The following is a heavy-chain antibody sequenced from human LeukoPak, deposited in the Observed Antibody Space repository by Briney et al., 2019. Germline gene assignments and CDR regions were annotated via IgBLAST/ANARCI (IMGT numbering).Heavy chain of an antibody. CDR1: GFTFSSYA. D-gene: IGHD3-3*01. Sequence: PGGSLRLSCAASGFTFSSYAMSWVRQAPGKGLEYVSAISNGGGSTHYANSVKGRFTISRDNSKNTLYLQMGSPRAEDMAVYYCARPYYDIWSAYVYWGQGTLVTVSS. CDR3: ARPYYDIWSAYVY. CDR2: ISNGGGST. V-gene: IGHV3-64*01. J-gene: IGHJ4*02.